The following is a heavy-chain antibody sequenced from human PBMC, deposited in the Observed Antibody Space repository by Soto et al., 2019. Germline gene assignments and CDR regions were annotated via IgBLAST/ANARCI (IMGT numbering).Heavy chain of an antibody. Sequence: EIQILESGGALVQPGGSLRLSCSVSGFTFSDYAMNWVRQAPGKGLEWVSAVSGRGDGTFYADSVKGRFTISRDNSKNTVYMPINSLIVDDTAVYYCAKAVEDVLPYYGMDVWGRGTTVRVSS. CDR3: AKAVEDVLPYYGMDV. CDR2: VSGRGDGT. CDR1: GFTFSDYA. J-gene: IGHJ6*02. V-gene: IGHV3-23*01. D-gene: IGHD3-16*01.